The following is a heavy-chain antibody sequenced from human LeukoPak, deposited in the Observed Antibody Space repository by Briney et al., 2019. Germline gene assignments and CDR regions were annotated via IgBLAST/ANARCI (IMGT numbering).Heavy chain of an antibody. CDR3: ANEIRPNDY. J-gene: IGHJ4*02. CDR1: GFPFSSHA. Sequence: GGSLRLSCVASGFPFSSHAMCWVCQAPGKGLEWVSSIDISGGATWYADSVRGRFTISRDNSKNTLYLQMTSLRVEDTALYYCANEIRPNDYWGQGTLVSVSS. D-gene: IGHD3-16*01. V-gene: IGHV3-23*05. CDR2: IDISGGAT.